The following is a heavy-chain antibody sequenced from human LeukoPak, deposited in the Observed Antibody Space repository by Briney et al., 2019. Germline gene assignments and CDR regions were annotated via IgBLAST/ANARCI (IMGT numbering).Heavy chain of an antibody. D-gene: IGHD5-18*01. CDR1: GFTFSRYG. CDR3: ARVRGGYSYGRYYYYYYMDV. J-gene: IGHJ6*03. CDR2: ISYDGRNK. Sequence: PGGSLRLSCAASGFTFSRYGMHWVRQAPGKGLEWVAVISYDGRNKYYEDSVKGRFTISRDNSKNTLYLQMNSLRAEDTAVYYCARVRGGYSYGRYYYYYYMDVWGKGTTVTVSS. V-gene: IGHV3-30*03.